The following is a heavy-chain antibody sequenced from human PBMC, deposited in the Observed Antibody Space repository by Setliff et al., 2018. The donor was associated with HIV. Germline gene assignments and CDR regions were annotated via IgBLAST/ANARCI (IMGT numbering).Heavy chain of an antibody. J-gene: IGHJ2*01. Sequence: ASVKVSCKASGYTFSNYGITWVRQAPGQGLEWMGWITSYNGNTNYAKKFKGRVTMTTDTSTSIAYMELKILRSEDTAVYSCARDHHSGRGSNFPWYSDLWGRGTLVTVSS. CDR3: ARDHHSGRGSNFPWYSDL. V-gene: IGHV1-18*01. CDR1: GYTFSNYG. D-gene: IGHD1-26*01. CDR2: ITSYNGNT.